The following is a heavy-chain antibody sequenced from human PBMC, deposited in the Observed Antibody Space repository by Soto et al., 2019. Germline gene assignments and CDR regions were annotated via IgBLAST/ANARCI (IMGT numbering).Heavy chain of an antibody. CDR2: ISSSSSYI. CDR3: ARGCSSTSCYTGYYYYYGMDV. D-gene: IGHD2-2*02. Sequence: GGSLRLSCAASGFTFSSYSMNWVRQAPGKGLEWVPSISSSSSYIYYADSVKGRFTISRDNAKNSLYLQMNSLRAEDTAVYYCARGCSSTSCYTGYYYYYGMDVWGQGTTVTVSS. V-gene: IGHV3-21*01. CDR1: GFTFSSYS. J-gene: IGHJ6*02.